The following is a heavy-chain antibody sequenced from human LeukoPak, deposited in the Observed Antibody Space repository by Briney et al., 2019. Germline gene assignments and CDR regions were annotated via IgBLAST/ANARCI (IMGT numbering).Heavy chain of an antibody. J-gene: IGHJ4*02. CDR1: GYSFTSYW. CDR3: ARQIGYCSGGSCYWARDYFDY. D-gene: IGHD2-15*01. V-gene: IGHV5-51*01. CDR2: IYPGDSDT. Sequence: GESLKISCKGSGYSFTSYWIGWLRQMPGKGLEWMGIIYPGDSDTRYSPSFQGQVTISADKSISTAYLQWSSLKASDTAMYYCARQIGYCSGGSCYWARDYFDYWGQGTLVTVSS.